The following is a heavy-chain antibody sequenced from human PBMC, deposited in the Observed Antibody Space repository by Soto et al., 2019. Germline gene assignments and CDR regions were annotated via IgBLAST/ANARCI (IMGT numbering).Heavy chain of an antibody. V-gene: IGHV3-30*18. CDR1: GFTFSSYA. Sequence: GGSLRLSCAASGFTFSSYAMHWVRQAPGKGLEWVAVISYDGSNKYYADSVKGRFTISRDNSKNTLYLQMNSLRAEDTAVYYCAKELIEARNFDWLLRGVEYWGQGTLVTVSS. CDR3: AKELIEARNFDWLLRGVEY. J-gene: IGHJ4*02. D-gene: IGHD3-9*01. CDR2: ISYDGSNK.